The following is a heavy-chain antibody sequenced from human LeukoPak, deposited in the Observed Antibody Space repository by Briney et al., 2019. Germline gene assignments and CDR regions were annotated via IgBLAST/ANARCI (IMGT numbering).Heavy chain of an antibody. V-gene: IGHV4-34*01. J-gene: IGHJ4*02. CDR1: GGSFSGYY. CDR2: INHSGST. Sequence: SETLSLTCAVYGGSFSGYYWSWVRQPPGKGLEWIGEINHSGSTNYNPSLKSRVTISVDTSKNQFSLKLSSVTAADTAVYYCARRPLLHYFDYWGQGTLVTVSS. CDR3: ARRPLLHYFDY.